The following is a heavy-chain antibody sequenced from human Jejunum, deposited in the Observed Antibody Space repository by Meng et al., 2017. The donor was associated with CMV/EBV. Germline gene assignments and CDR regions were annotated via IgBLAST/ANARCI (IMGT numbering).Heavy chain of an antibody. CDR3: ARYFKKVPAAKWYYFDY. V-gene: IGHV3-11*01. CDR1: FSDYY. Sequence: FSDYYMSCIRPAPGNGLEWVSYISSSGSTIYYADSVQGRFTISRDNAKNSLYLQMNSLRAEDTAVYYCARYFKKVPAAKWYYFDYWGQGTLVTVSS. J-gene: IGHJ4*02. D-gene: IGHD2-2*01. CDR2: ISSSGSTI.